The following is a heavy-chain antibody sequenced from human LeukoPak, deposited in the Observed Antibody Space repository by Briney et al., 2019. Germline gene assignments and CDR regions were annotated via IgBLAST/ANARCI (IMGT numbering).Heavy chain of an antibody. CDR1: GGSISSYY. V-gene: IGHV4-59*05. CDR2: IYYSGST. D-gene: IGHD2-15*01. J-gene: IGHJ6*02. CDR3: EKDSHLDV. Sequence: SETLSLTCTVSGGSISSYYWSWIRQPAGKGLEWIGSIYYSGSTYYNPSLKSRVTISVDTSKNQFSLKLSSVTAADTAVYYCEKDSHLDVWGQGTTVTVSS.